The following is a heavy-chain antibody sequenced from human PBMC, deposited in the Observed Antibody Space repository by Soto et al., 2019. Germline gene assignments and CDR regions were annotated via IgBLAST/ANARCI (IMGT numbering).Heavy chain of an antibody. CDR3: ARGMRYSSGWAPFDY. V-gene: IGHV5-51*01. Sequence: GESLKISCKCSGYSFTSYWIGWVRQMPGKGLEWMGIIYPGDSETRYSPSFQGQVTISADKSISTAYLQWSSQKASDTAMYYCARGMRYSSGWAPFDYWGQGTLVTVSS. J-gene: IGHJ4*02. CDR2: IYPGDSET. D-gene: IGHD6-19*01. CDR1: GYSFTSYW.